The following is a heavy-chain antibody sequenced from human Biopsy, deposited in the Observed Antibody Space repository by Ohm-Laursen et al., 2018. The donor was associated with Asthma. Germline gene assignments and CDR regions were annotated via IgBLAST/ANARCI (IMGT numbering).Heavy chain of an antibody. CDR1: GYTFIHFA. V-gene: IGHV1-3*01. J-gene: IGHJ3*01. Sequence: ESSVKVSCNASGYTFIHFAIHWVRQAPGQWLEWMGWINAGVGNTKHSQKFQGRVTITRDTSASTAYMDLRSLRSEDTAMYYCARTYYDFLTGQVNDAFALWGQGTMVTVSS. D-gene: IGHD3-9*01. CDR2: INAGVGNT. CDR3: ARTYYDFLTGQVNDAFAL.